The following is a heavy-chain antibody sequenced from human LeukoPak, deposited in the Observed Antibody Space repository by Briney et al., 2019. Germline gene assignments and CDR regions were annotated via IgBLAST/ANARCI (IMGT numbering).Heavy chain of an antibody. CDR2: INSDGSIT. Sequence: GGSLPLSCTTSGFTFGDYAMSWVRQAPGKGLVWVSRINSDGSITNYADSVKGRFTISRDNAKNTLYLQMNSLRAEDTAVYYCAGVGEARVYWGQGTLVSVSS. D-gene: IGHD2-21*01. CDR3: AGVGEARVY. CDR1: GFTFGDYA. V-gene: IGHV3-74*01. J-gene: IGHJ4*02.